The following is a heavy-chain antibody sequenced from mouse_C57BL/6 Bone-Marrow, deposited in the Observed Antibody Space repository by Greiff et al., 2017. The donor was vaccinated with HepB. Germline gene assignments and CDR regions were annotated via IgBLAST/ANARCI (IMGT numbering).Heavy chain of an antibody. V-gene: IGHV5-16*01. CDR1: GFTFSDYY. J-gene: IGHJ1*03. CDR2: INYDGSST. CDR3: ARGNYGSSYHWYFDV. D-gene: IGHD1-1*01. Sequence: EVKLMESEGGLVQPGRSMKLSCTASGFTFSDYYMAWVRQVPEKGLEWVANINYDGSSTYYLDSLKSRFIISRDNAKNILYLQMSSLKSEDTATYYCARGNYGSSYHWYFDVWGTGTTVTVSS.